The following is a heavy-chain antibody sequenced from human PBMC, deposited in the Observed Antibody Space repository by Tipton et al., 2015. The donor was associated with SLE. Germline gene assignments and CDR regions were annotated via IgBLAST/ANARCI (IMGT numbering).Heavy chain of an antibody. CDR1: GFTFCSYW. V-gene: IGHV3-7*01. CDR3: ARDAYTTSSFYD. D-gene: IGHD3-16*01. Sequence: SLRLSCAASGFTFCSYWMIWVRQAPGKGLEWVANIKQDRSEKYYVDSVNGRFTISRDNAKNSLYLQMNSLRAEDTAIYYCARDAYTTSSFYDWGQGTLVTVSA. J-gene: IGHJ4*02. CDR2: IKQDRSEK.